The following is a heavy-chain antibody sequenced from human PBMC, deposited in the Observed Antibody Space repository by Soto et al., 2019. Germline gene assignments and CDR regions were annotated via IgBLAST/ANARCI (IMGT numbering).Heavy chain of an antibody. J-gene: IGHJ6*03. D-gene: IGHD1-7*01. Sequence: SQTLSLTCAISGDSVSSNSAAWNWIRLSPSRGLEWLARTYYRSRWYNDYAVSVRSRITVNPDTSKNQFPLQLTSVTPEDTAVYYCAGTTSHQWYYMDVWGKVTTVTVSS. CDR3: AGTTSHQWYYMDV. CDR2: TYYRSRWYN. V-gene: IGHV6-1*01. CDR1: GDSVSSNSAA.